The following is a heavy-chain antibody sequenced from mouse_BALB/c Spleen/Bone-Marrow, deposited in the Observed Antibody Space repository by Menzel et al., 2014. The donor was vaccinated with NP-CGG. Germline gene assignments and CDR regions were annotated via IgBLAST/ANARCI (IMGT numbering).Heavy chain of an antibody. V-gene: IGHV5-17*02. Sequence: EVKLRESGGGLVQPGGSRKLSCAASGFTFSSFGMHWVRQAPEKGLEWVAYISSGSSTIYYADTVKGRFTISRDNPKNTLFLQMTSLRSEDTAMYYCARWGGYFDVWGAGTTVTVSS. CDR3: ARWGGYFDV. CDR2: ISSGSSTI. J-gene: IGHJ1*01. CDR1: GFTFSSFG.